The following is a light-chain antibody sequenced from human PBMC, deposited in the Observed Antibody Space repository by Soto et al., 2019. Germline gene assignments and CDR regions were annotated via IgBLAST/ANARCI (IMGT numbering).Light chain of an antibody. Sequence: DVQMTQSPSTLSASVGDRVTITCRASQSINNLLAGYQQKPGKAPKFLIYDVSTLETGVSPRFSGRGSWTEFTPTISSLQPDDCATYYCQQYYSYPLTFGGGTRVEIK. CDR3: QQYYSYPLT. CDR1: QSINNL. V-gene: IGKV1-5*01. J-gene: IGKJ4*01. CDR2: DVS.